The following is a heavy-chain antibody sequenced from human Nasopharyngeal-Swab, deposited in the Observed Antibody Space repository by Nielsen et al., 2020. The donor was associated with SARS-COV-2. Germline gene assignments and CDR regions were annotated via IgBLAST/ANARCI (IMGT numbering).Heavy chain of an antibody. J-gene: IGHJ4*02. V-gene: IGHV3-7*03. CDR1: GFNFNTSW. D-gene: IGHD2-2*01. CDR3: AHYASAAY. CDR2: INPDGSEK. Sequence: GESLKISCADSGFNFNTSWMTWVRQAPGKGLEWVANINPDGSEKNYVDSVKGRFTISRDNVESSLYLHMKSLRGDDTAVYYCAHYASAAYWGQGTLVTVSS.